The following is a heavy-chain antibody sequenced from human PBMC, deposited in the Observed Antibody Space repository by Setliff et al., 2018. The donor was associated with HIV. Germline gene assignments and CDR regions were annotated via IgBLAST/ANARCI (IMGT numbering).Heavy chain of an antibody. Sequence: GGSLRLSCAASGFTFSSYAMHWVRQAPGKGLEWVAVISYDGSNKYYADSVKGRFTISRDNAKNTLYLQMNSLRAEDTGVYYCHSGYDTEEQSYFDYWGQGTLVTVSS. CDR2: ISYDGSNK. D-gene: IGHD5-12*01. CDR3: HSGYDTEEQSYFDY. CDR1: GFTFSSYA. V-gene: IGHV3-30-3*01. J-gene: IGHJ4*02.